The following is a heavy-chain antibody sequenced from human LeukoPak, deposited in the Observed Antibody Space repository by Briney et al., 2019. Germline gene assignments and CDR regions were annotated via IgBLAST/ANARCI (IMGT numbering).Heavy chain of an antibody. CDR1: GFTFSSYR. CDR3: VRDRSPGYFDY. CDR2: ISSSHNNI. D-gene: IGHD3-10*01. Sequence: GGSLGLSCAASGFTFSSYRMNWVRQAPGKGLDWVSSISSSHNNIYYADSVKGRFSISRDNAKNSLFLQMNSLRAEDTAVYYCVRDRSPGYFDYWGQGTLVTVSS. V-gene: IGHV3-21*01. J-gene: IGHJ4*02.